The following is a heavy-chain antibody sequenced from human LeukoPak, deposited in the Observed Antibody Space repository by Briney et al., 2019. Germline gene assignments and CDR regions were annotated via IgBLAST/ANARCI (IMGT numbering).Heavy chain of an antibody. CDR3: ARDQGPYYYGSGSYYYYYYYMDV. D-gene: IGHD3-10*01. CDR1: GGTISSSSYY. CDR2: IYYSGST. J-gene: IGHJ6*03. Sequence: SETLSLTCTVSGGTISSSSYYWGWIRQPPGKGLEWIGSIYYSGSTYYNPSLKSRVTISVDTSKNQFSLKLSSVTAADTAVYYCARDQGPYYYGSGSYYYYYYYMDVWGKGTTVTISS. V-gene: IGHV4-39*07.